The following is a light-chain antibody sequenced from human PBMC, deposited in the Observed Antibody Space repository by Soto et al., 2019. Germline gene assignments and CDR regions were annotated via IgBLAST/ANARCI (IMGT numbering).Light chain of an antibody. CDR2: KAS. Sequence: DIQMTQSPSTLSASVGDRVTITYRASQSISTWLAWYQQRAGKAPKLLIYKASNLESGVPSRFSGSGSGTDFTLTISSLQPDDFATYYCQQYNSYSWAFGQGTKVEIK. J-gene: IGKJ1*01. CDR3: QQYNSYSWA. V-gene: IGKV1-5*03. CDR1: QSISTW.